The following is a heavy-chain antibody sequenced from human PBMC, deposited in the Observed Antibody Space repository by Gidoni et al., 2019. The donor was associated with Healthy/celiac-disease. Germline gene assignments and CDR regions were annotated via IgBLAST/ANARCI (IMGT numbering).Heavy chain of an antibody. D-gene: IGHD2-15*01. V-gene: IGHV3-43D*04. CDR1: GFTFDDYA. Sequence: EVQLVESGGVVVQPGGSLRLSCAASGFTFDDYAMHWVRQAPGKGLGWVSLISWDGGSTYYADSVKGRFTISRDNSKNSLYLQMNSLRAEDTALYYCAKDMLPWGYCSGGSCYSPLSFDYWGQGTLVTVSS. CDR3: AKDMLPWGYCSGGSCYSPLSFDY. CDR2: ISWDGGST. J-gene: IGHJ4*02.